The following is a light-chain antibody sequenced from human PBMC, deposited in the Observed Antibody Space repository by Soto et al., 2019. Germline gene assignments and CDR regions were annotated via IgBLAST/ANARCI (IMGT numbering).Light chain of an antibody. CDR3: SSYSSSSTIYV. J-gene: IGLJ1*01. Sequence: QSVLTQPASVSGSPGQSITISCAGTSSDIGGYNYVSWYQQHPGKAPKVMIYEVSNRPSGVSNRFSGSKSGNTASLTISGLQAEDEEAYYCSSYSSSSTIYVFGNGTKVTV. V-gene: IGLV2-14*01. CDR2: EVS. CDR1: SSDIGGYNY.